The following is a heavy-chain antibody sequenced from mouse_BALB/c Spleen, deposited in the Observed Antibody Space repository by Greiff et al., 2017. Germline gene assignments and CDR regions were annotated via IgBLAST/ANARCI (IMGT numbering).Heavy chain of an antibody. CDR3: TRDKLDHWYFDV. J-gene: IGHJ1*01. V-gene: IGHV5-6-4*01. CDR1: GFTFSSYT. Sequence: EVKLMESGGGLVKPGGSLKLSCAASGFTFSSYTMSWVRQTPEKRLEWVATISSGGSYTYYPDSVKGRFTISRDNAKNTLYLQMSSLKSEDTAMYYCTRDKLDHWYFDVWGAGTTVTVSS. D-gene: IGHD4-1*01. CDR2: ISSGGSYT.